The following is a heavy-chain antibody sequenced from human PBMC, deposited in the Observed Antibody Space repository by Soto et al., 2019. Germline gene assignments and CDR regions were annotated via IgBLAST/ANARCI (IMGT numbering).Heavy chain of an antibody. CDR3: AIITGTTKTYDY. D-gene: IGHD1-7*01. J-gene: IGHJ4*02. CDR2: FDPEDGET. CDR1: GYTLTELS. V-gene: IGHV1-24*01. Sequence: ASVKVSCKVSGYTLTELSMHWVRQAPGKGLEWMGGFDPEDGETIYAQKFQGRVTMTEDTSTDTAYMELSSLRSEDTAVYYCAIITGTTKTYDYWGQGTLVTVSS.